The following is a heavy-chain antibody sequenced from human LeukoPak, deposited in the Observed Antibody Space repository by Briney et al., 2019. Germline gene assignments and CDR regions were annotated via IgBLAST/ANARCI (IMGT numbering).Heavy chain of an antibody. CDR3: ATVSMVLGEYYFDY. D-gene: IGHD3-10*01. CDR2: IYPGDSDT. V-gene: IGHV5-51*01. Sequence: PGESLQISCKGSGYSFTSYWIGWVRQMPGKGLEWMGIIYPGDSDTRYSPSFQGQVTISADKSISTAYLQWSSLKASDTAMYYCATVSMVLGEYYFDYWSQGTLVTVSS. J-gene: IGHJ4*02. CDR1: GYSFTSYW.